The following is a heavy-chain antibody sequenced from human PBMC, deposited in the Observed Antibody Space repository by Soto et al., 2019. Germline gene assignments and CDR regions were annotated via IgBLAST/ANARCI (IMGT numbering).Heavy chain of an antibody. D-gene: IGHD3-16*01. Sequence: GGSLRLSCAAPGCTFSSSAMHWFRQASGKGLEWVGRIRNKANSHATAYAASVKGRFTISRDDSKNTAYLQMNSLKTEDTAVYYCATRLTLPYGMDVWGQGTTVTVSS. V-gene: IGHV3-73*01. J-gene: IGHJ6*02. CDR2: IRNKANSHAT. CDR3: ATRLTLPYGMDV. CDR1: GCTFSSSA.